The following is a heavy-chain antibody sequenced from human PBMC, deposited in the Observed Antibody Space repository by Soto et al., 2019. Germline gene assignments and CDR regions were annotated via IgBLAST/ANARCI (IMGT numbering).Heavy chain of an antibody. CDR3: ARDYARGWCQF. Sequence: EVQLVESGGGLVQPGGSLRLSCAASGFTFSGYWMNWVRQAPGKGLEWVANIKQDGSEKYYVDSVKGRFTISRDNAKSSLYLQMNSLRAEDTAMYYCARDYARGWCQFWGQGTLVTVSS. J-gene: IGHJ4*02. D-gene: IGHD2-8*02. CDR1: GFTFSGYW. V-gene: IGHV3-7*01. CDR2: IKQDGSEK.